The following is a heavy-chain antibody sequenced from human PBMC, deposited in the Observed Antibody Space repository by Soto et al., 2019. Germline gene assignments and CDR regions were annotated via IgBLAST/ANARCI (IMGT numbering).Heavy chain of an antibody. CDR2: ISSSSSDI. D-gene: IGHD6-19*01. V-gene: IGHV3-21*01. CDR3: ARNVAVADDFDY. J-gene: IGHJ4*02. Sequence: EVQLVESGGGLVKPGGSLRLSCAASGFTFSSYSMNWVRQAPGTGLEWVSSISSSSSDIYYADSVKGRFTISRDTTKNSPDLQINSLRAEDTALYYCARNVAVADDFDYWGQGTLVTVSS. CDR1: GFTFSSYS.